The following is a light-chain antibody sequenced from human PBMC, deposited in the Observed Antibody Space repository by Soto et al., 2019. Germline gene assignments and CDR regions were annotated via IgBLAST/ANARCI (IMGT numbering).Light chain of an antibody. Sequence: QSALTQPASVSGSPGQSITISCTGTSSDIGSYNYVSWYQQYSGKAPKLIIYDVTNRHSGVSNRFSGSKYGNTASLTVSDLQAEDEADYYCSSYTSISTPVFGGGTKVTVL. CDR3: SSYTSISTPV. J-gene: IGLJ3*02. V-gene: IGLV2-14*03. CDR2: DVT. CDR1: SSDIGSYNY.